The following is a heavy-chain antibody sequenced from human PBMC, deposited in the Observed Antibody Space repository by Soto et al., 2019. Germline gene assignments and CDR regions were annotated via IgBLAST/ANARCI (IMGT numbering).Heavy chain of an antibody. CDR2: IYYSGST. CDR1: GGSISSYY. D-gene: IGHD3-3*01. CDR3: ERESTGAYDFWSGYPPPGYGMDV. J-gene: IGHJ6*02. Sequence: KPSETLSLTCTVSGGSISSYYWSWIRQPPGKGLEWIGYIYYSGSTNYNPSLKSRVTISVDTSKNQCSLKLSSVTAADTAVYYCERESTGAYDFWSGYPPPGYGMDVWGQGTTVTVSS. V-gene: IGHV4-59*01.